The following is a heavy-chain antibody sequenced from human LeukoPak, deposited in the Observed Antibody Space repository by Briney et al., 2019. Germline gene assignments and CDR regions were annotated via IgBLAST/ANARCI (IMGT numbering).Heavy chain of an antibody. D-gene: IGHD5-24*01. CDR1: GFTFSNAW. Sequence: GGSLRLSCAASGFTFSNAWMNWVRQAPGKGLEWVGRIKSKTDGGTTDYAAPVKGRFTISRDDSKNTLYLQMNSLKTEDTAVYYCTTEQRWLQLRHFDYWGQGTLVTVSS. V-gene: IGHV3-15*07. J-gene: IGHJ4*02. CDR3: TTEQRWLQLRHFDY. CDR2: IKSKTDGGTT.